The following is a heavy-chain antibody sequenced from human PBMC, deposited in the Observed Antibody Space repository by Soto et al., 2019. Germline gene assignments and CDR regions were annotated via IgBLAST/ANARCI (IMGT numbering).Heavy chain of an antibody. CDR1: GYTFTSYD. Sequence: ASVKVSCKASGYTFTSYDINWVRQATGQGLEWMGWMNPNSGNTGYAQKFQGRVTMTRNTPISTAYMELSSLRSEDTAVYYCARESRYCSGGSCYFLPGIDYWGQGTLVTVSS. V-gene: IGHV1-8*01. D-gene: IGHD2-15*01. CDR3: ARESRYCSGGSCYFLPGIDY. CDR2: MNPNSGNT. J-gene: IGHJ4*02.